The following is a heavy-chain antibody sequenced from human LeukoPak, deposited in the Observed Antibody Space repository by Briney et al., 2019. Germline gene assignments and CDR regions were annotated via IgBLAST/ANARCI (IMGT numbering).Heavy chain of an antibody. D-gene: IGHD3-3*01. CDR2: INPNSGGT. V-gene: IGHV1-2*02. Sequence: ASVKVPCKASGGTFSSYAISWVRQAPGQGLEWMGWINPNSGGTNYAQKFQGRVTMTRDTSISTAYMELSRLRSDDTAVYYCARSEYYDFWSGYYQKPYYYYYGMDVWGQGTTVTVSS. CDR3: ARSEYYDFWSGYYQKPYYYYYGMDV. CDR1: GGTFSSYA. J-gene: IGHJ6*02.